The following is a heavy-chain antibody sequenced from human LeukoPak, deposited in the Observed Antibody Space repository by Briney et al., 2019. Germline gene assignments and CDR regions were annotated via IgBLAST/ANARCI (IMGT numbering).Heavy chain of an antibody. V-gene: IGHV4-39*01. Sequence: PSETLSLTCTVSGGSISSSSYSWGWIRQPPGKGLEWIGTIYYSGSTYYNPSPKSRVTISVDTSKNQFSLKLSSVTAADTAVYYCARRVITFGRWGQGTLVTVSS. J-gene: IGHJ4*02. CDR3: ARRVITFGR. D-gene: IGHD3-16*01. CDR1: GGSISSSSYS. CDR2: IYYSGST.